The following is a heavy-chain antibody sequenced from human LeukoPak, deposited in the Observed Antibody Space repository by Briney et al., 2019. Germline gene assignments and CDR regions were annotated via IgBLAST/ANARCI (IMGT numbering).Heavy chain of an antibody. J-gene: IGHJ1*01. CDR2: IYPGDSDT. CDR1: GYSFKSYW. D-gene: IGHD6-13*01. CDR3: ARYSSSWYFQH. Sequence: GESLEISCKGSGYSFKSYWIAWLRQMPGKGLEWMGIIYPGDSDTRYGPPFQGQVTMSADKSINTAYLQWSSLKASDTAIYYCARYSSSWYFQHWGQGTLVTVSS. V-gene: IGHV5-51*01.